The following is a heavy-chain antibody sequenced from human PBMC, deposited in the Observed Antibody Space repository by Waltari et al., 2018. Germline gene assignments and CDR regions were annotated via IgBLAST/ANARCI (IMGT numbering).Heavy chain of an antibody. CDR3: ARARSGYDSFDY. CDR1: GFTFSSYS. J-gene: IGHJ4*02. V-gene: IGHV3-21*01. CDR2: ISSSSSYI. D-gene: IGHD5-12*01. Sequence: EVQLVESGGGLVKPGGSLRLSCAASGFTFSSYSMNWVRQAPGKGLEWVSSISSSSSYIYYADSVKGRFTISRDNAKNSLYLQMNSLRAEDTAVYYCARARSGYDSFDYWGQGTLVTVSS.